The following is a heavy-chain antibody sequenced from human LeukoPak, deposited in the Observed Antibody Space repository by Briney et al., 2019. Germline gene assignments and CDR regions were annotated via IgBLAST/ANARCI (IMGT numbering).Heavy chain of an antibody. CDR2: INHSGST. CDR1: GGSFSGYY. CDR3: ARGKVSDFWSGYYTGLYSFDI. Sequence: SETLSLTCAAYGGSFSGYYWSWIRQPPGKGLEWIGEINHSGSTNYNPSLKSRVTISVDTSKNQFSLKLSSVTAADTAVYYCARGKVSDFWSGYYTGLYSFDIWGQGTMVTVSS. J-gene: IGHJ3*02. D-gene: IGHD3-3*01. V-gene: IGHV4-34*01.